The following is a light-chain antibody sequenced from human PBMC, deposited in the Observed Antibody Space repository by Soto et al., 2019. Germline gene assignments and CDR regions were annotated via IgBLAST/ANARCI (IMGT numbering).Light chain of an antibody. CDR3: QQYNTYS. J-gene: IGKJ1*01. CDR2: HAS. CDR1: QSISNC. Sequence: IQMTQSPSTLPASLGDRVTITCRASQSISNCLAWYQQKPGTAPKLLIYHASTLESGVPSSFSGSGSGTEFSLTISSLQPDDFATYYCQQYNTYSFGQGTKVDIK. V-gene: IGKV1-5*01.